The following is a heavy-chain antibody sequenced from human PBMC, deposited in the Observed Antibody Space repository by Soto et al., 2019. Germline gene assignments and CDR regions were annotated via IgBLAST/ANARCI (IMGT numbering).Heavy chain of an antibody. J-gene: IGHJ4*02. CDR1: GFTFSSYD. CDR2: IGTAGDT. D-gene: IGHD3-10*01. Sequence: EVQLVESGGGLEQPGGSLRLSCAASGFTFSSYDMHWVRQATGKGLEWVSAIGTAGDTYYPGSVKGRFTISRENAKDSLYLQMNSLRAGDTAVYYCARGPYGSGSPIAPYYFDYWGQGTLVTVSS. V-gene: IGHV3-13*01. CDR3: ARGPYGSGSPIAPYYFDY.